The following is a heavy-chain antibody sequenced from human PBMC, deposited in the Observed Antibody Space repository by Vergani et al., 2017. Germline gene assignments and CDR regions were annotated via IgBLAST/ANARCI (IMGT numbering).Heavy chain of an antibody. V-gene: IGHV3-30*04. J-gene: IGHJ4*02. D-gene: IGHD3-10*01. CDR3: ARDHLLVFAY. CDR2: ISYDGSNK. CDR1: GFTFSSYA. Sequence: QVQLVESGGGVVQPGRSLRLSCEASGFTFSSYAMHWVRQAPGKGLEWVAVISYDGSNKYYADSVKGRFTISRDNSKNTLYLQMNSLRADDTAVYYCARDHLLVFAYWGQGTLVTVSS.